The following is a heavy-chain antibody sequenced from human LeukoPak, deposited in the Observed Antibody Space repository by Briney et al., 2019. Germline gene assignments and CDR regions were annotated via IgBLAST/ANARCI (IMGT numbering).Heavy chain of an antibody. Sequence: SETLSLTCTVSGGSIRSYYWSWIRQPPGKGLEWIGYIYYSGSTNYNPSLKSRVTISVDTSKNQFALKLTSVTAADTAVYFCARRVGFYGSGSLNYFDPWGQGILVSVS. J-gene: IGHJ5*01. CDR1: GGSIRSYY. V-gene: IGHV4-59*08. CDR3: ARRVGFYGSGSLNYFDP. CDR2: IYYSGST. D-gene: IGHD3-10*01.